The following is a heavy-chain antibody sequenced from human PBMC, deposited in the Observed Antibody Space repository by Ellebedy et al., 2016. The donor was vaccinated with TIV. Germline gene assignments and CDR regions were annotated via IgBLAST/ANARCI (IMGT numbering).Heavy chain of an antibody. CDR1: GGSINDYY. Sequence: SETLSLTXTVSGGSINDYYWSWIRQPAGKGLEWIGRIYYDGTTSFNPPLRSRVSMSVDTSKNQFSLKMTSVTAADTALYFCASDPTGIGAAGSYYFDYWGQGSQVTVSS. D-gene: IGHD6-13*01. J-gene: IGHJ4*02. V-gene: IGHV4-4*07. CDR3: ASDPTGIGAAGSYYFDY. CDR2: IYYDGTT.